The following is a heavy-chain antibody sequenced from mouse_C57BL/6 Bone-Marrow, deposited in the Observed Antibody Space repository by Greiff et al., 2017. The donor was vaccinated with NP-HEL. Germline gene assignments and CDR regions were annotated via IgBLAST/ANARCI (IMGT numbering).Heavy chain of an antibody. CDR2: FYPGSGSI. D-gene: IGHD1-1*01. V-gene: IGHV1-62-2*01. J-gene: IGHJ1*03. CDR3: ARHGDYFGSSYGYFDV. CDR1: GYTFTEYT. Sequence: VQLVESGAELVKPGASVKLSCKASGYTFTEYTIHWVKQRSGQGLEWIGWFYPGSGSIKYNEKFKDKATLTADKSSSTVYMDLSRLTSEDSAVYFCARHGDYFGSSYGYFDVWGTGTTVTGSS.